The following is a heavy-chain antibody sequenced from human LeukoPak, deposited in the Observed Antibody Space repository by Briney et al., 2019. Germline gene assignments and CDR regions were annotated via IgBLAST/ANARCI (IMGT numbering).Heavy chain of an antibody. CDR1: GGSISSSSYY. CDR2: IYYSGST. J-gene: IGHJ3*02. CDR3: ASTTVLLRYFDWLLSLGAFDI. V-gene: IGHV4-39*01. D-gene: IGHD3-9*01. Sequence: SEILSLTCTVSGGSISSSSYYWGWIRQPPGKGLEWIGSIYYSGSTYYNPSLKSRVTISVDTSKNQFSLKLSSVTAADTAVYYCASTTVLLRYFDWLLSLGAFDIWGQGTMVTVSS.